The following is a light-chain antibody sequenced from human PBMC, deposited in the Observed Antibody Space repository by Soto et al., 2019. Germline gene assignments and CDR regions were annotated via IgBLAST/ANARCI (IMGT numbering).Light chain of an antibody. V-gene: IGKV3-11*01. Sequence: EIVLTQSPATLSLSPGERATLSCRASQRVSSYLVWYQQKPGQAPRLLIYEASNRATGIPARFSGSGSGTDFTLTISSLEPEDFALYYCQHRSNFGPGTKVDIK. CDR2: EAS. J-gene: IGKJ3*01. CDR3: QHRSN. CDR1: QRVSSY.